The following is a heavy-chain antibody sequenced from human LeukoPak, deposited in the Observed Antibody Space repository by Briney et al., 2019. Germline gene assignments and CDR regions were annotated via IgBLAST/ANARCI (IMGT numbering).Heavy chain of an antibody. Sequence: GGSLRLSCTASGFTFGDYAMSWVRQAPGKGLEWVSVIYSGGSTYCADSVKGRFTISRDNSKNTLYLQMNSLRAEDTAVYYCARVWLGYFDYWGQGTLVTVSS. CDR1: GFTFGDYA. D-gene: IGHD6-19*01. CDR2: IYSGGST. V-gene: IGHV3-53*01. CDR3: ARVWLGYFDY. J-gene: IGHJ4*02.